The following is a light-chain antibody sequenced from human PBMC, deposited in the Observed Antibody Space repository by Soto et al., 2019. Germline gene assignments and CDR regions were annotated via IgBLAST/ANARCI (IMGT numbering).Light chain of an antibody. CDR2: DVS. CDR3: QQYSTHST. Sequence: DIQMTQSPSTLSASVGDRVTITCRASQSISRWLAWYQQKPGKAPKLLIYDVSNLQSGVPSRFSGSGSGTEFTLTSDSLQPDDFAIYHCQQYSTHSTFGQGTKLEIK. V-gene: IGKV1-5*01. J-gene: IGKJ2*01. CDR1: QSISRW.